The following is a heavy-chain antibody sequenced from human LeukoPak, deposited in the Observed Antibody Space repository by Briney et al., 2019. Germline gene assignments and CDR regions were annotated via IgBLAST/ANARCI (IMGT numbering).Heavy chain of an antibody. V-gene: IGHV3-66*01. J-gene: IGHJ5*02. D-gene: IGHD6-19*01. CDR2: IYSGGST. Sequence: PGGSLRLSCAASGLTVSSNYMSWVRQAPGKGLEWVSVIYSGGSTYYADSVKGRFTISRDNSKNTLYLQMNSLRAEDTAVYYCAREHRYSSGWYSRGVFDPWGQGTLVTVSS. CDR3: AREHRYSSGWYSRGVFDP. CDR1: GLTVSSNY.